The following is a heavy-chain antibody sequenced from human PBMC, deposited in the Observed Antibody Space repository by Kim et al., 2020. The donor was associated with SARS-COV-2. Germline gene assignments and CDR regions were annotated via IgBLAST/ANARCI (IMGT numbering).Heavy chain of an antibody. CDR3: TTFGPSTNN. J-gene: IGHJ4*02. V-gene: IGHV3-15*01. D-gene: IGHD2-2*01. Sequence: GGSLRLSCAASGFTFSKAWMSWVRQAPGKGLEWVGLIKSKTDGGTTDYAAPVKGRSTISRDDPKNTLYLQMNSPKTEDTAVYYCTTFGPSTNNWGQGTLVTVSS. CDR2: IKSKTDGGTT. CDR1: GFTFSKAW.